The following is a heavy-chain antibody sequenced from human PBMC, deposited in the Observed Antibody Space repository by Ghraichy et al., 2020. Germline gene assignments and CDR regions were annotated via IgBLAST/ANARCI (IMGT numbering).Heavy chain of an antibody. CDR2: ISTSGLTT. V-gene: IGHV3-23*01. Sequence: GGSLRLSCAASGFTIGSSPMSWVRQAPGKGLEWVSGISTSGLTTYYADSVKGRFTISRDTSSNTLYLQMSSLRAEDTAVYYCAQESSHDVWRARDAFDLWGQGSMVTVSS. CDR3: AQESSHDVWRARDAFDL. J-gene: IGHJ3*01. CDR1: GFTIGSSP. D-gene: IGHD3-3*01.